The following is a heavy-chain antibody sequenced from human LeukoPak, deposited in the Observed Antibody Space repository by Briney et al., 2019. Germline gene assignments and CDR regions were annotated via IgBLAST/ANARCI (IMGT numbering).Heavy chain of an antibody. CDR2: IFYSGST. CDR1: SGSISGYY. J-gene: IGHJ6*02. CDR3: ATATLGKVYYHYGLDV. Sequence: SELLSFTCTVSSGSISGYYWSWIRQPPGKGLKWIGYIFYSGSTNYNPSLKSRVSISLDTSKNQFSLKLNSMTTADTAVYYCATATLGKVYYHYGLDVWGQGTTVTVSS. D-gene: IGHD7-27*01. V-gene: IGHV4-59*01.